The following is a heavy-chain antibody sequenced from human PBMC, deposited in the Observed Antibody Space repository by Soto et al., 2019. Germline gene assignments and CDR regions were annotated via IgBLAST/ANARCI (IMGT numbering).Heavy chain of an antibody. J-gene: IGHJ4*02. V-gene: IGHV3-23*01. D-gene: IGHD6-13*01. CDR1: GFTFSSYA. CDR3: ARRGPGTYFDY. CDR2: VSGSGGST. Sequence: EVQLLESGGGLVQPGGSLRLSCAASGFTFSSYAMRWVRQAPGKGLEWVSAVSGSGGSTYYADSVKGRFTISRDNSTTTLYLQVNSLRAEDTAVYYCARRGPGTYFDYWGQGTLVTVSS.